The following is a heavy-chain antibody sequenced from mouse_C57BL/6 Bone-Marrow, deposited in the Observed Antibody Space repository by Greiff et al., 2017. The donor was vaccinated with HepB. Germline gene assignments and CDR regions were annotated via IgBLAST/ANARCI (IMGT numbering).Heavy chain of an antibody. CDR3: APLTGTGAMDY. V-gene: IGHV14-3*01. D-gene: IGHD4-1*01. Sequence: EVQLQQSVAELVRPGASVKLSCTASGFNIQNTYMHWVKQRPEQGLEWIGRIDPANGNTKYAPKFQGKATITADTSSNTAYLQLSSLTSEDTAIYYCAPLTGTGAMDYWGQGTSVTVSS. CDR2: IDPANGNT. CDR1: GFNIQNTY. J-gene: IGHJ4*01.